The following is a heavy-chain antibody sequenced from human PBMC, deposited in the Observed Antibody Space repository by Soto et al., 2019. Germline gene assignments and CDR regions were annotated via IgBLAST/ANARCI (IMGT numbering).Heavy chain of an antibody. CDR3: ARSPGITGTRASQYAMDV. D-gene: IGHD1-20*01. V-gene: IGHV1-69*13. CDR2: IIPIFGTP. Sequence: GASVKVSCKASGDTFSTFAISWVRQAPGQGLEWMGGIIPIFGTPDYAQHFPGRVTISADESKKTAYLELSSLRPEDTAVYYCARSPGITGTRASQYAMDVWGQGTTV. CDR1: GDTFSTFA. J-gene: IGHJ6*02.